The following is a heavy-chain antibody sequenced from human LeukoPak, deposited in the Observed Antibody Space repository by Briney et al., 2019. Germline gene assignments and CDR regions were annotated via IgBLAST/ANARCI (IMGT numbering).Heavy chain of an antibody. J-gene: IGHJ2*01. V-gene: IGHV4-59*01. CDR1: GGSFSGYY. Sequence: ASETLSLTCAVYGGSFSGYYWSWIRQPPGKGLEWIGYIYYSGSTNYNPSLKSRVTISVDTSKNQFSLKLSSVTAADTAVYYCARGQDGYNNRDPWYFDLWGRGTLVTVSS. CDR2: IYYSGST. CDR3: ARGQDGYNNRDPWYFDL. D-gene: IGHD5-24*01.